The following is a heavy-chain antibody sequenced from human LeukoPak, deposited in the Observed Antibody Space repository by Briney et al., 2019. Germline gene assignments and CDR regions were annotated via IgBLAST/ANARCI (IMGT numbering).Heavy chain of an antibody. CDR2: TYYRSKWYN. CDR3: ASSLWFGELSLDAFDI. Sequence: SQTLSLTCAISGDSVSSNSAAWNWIRQSPSRGLEWLGRTYYRSKWYNDYAVSVKSRITINPDTSKNQSSLQLNSVTPEDTAVYYCASSLWFGELSLDAFDIWGQGTMVTVSS. D-gene: IGHD3-10*01. J-gene: IGHJ3*02. V-gene: IGHV6-1*01. CDR1: GDSVSSNSAA.